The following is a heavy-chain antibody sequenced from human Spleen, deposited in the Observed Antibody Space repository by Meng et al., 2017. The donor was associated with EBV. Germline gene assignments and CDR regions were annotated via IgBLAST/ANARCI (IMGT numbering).Heavy chain of an antibody. V-gene: IGHV4-30-2*05. J-gene: IGHJ5*02. CDR2: INYRGNT. D-gene: IGHD6-25*01. CDR1: GGSISSGGYY. CDR3: ARGAAKWFDP. Sequence: QLQLQESGSGLVKPSQTLSLTCAVSGGSISSGGYYWSWIRQPPGKGLEWIGYINYRGNTYDNPSLRSRAALSVDTSKNQFSLKLSSVTAADTAVYYCARGAAKWFDPWGPGTLVTVSS.